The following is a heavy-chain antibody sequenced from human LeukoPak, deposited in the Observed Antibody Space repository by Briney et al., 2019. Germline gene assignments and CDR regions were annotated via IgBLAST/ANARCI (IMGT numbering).Heavy chain of an antibody. Sequence: HSETLSLTCTVSGGSISSGGYYWSWIRQHPGKGLEWIGYIYYSGSTYYNPSLKSRVTISVDTSKNQFSLKLSSVTAADTAVYYCARDARMGLVTASTGWFDPWGQGTLVTVSS. V-gene: IGHV4-31*03. CDR2: IYYSGST. CDR1: GGSISSGGYY. J-gene: IGHJ5*02. D-gene: IGHD2-21*02. CDR3: ARDARMGLVTASTGWFDP.